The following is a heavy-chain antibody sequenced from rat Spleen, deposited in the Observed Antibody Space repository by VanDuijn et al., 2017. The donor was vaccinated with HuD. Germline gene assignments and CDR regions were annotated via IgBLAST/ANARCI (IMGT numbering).Heavy chain of an antibody. J-gene: IGHJ2*01. V-gene: IGHV5S10*01. CDR1: GFTFSDYY. CDR2: ISSDGRRN. D-gene: IGHD4-2*01. CDR3: ATLGLAYYFDY. Sequence: EVQLVESDGGLVQPGRSLKLSCAASGFTFSDYYMAWVRQAPTKGLEWVATISSDGRRNYYRDSVKGRFTISRDNAKSSLYLQMDSLRSEDTATYYCATLGLAYYFDYWGQGVMVTVSS.